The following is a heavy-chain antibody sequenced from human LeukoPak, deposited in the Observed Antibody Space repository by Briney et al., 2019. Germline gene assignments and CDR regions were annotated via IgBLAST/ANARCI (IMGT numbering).Heavy chain of an antibody. CDR3: ARDPPLGSYFDY. Sequence: PSETLSLTCSVSGGSISSYYWGWIRQPAGKGLGWIGRIYTSGSTNYNPSLKSRVTMSVDKSKHQFSLKLSSVTAADTAVYYCARDPPLGSYFDYWGQGTLVTVSS. V-gene: IGHV4-4*07. CDR2: IYTSGST. D-gene: IGHD7-27*01. J-gene: IGHJ4*02. CDR1: GGSISSYY.